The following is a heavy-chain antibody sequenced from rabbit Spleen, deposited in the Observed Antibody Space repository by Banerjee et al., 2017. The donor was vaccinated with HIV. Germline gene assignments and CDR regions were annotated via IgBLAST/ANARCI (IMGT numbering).Heavy chain of an antibody. J-gene: IGHJ6*01. Sequence: QEQLEESGGGLVKPGASLTLTCTASGVSFSSSSYMCWVRQAPGKGLEWIACIDTGSSGFTYFATWAKGRFTCSKTSSTTVTLQMTRLTAADTATYFCARDTSSSFSSYGMDIWGPGTLVTVS. CDR3: ARDTSSSFSSYGMDI. CDR2: IDTGSSGFT. D-gene: IGHD1-1*01. CDR1: GVSFSSSSY. V-gene: IGHV1S45*01.